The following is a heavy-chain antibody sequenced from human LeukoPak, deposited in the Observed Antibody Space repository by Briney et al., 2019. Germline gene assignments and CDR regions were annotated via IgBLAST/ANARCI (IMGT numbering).Heavy chain of an antibody. CDR2: IYYSGST. Sequence: SETLSLTCSVSGGSISNYYWSWIRQPPGKGLEWIGFIYYSGSTKYNPSLKSRVTISVDTSKNQFSLKLSSVTAADTALYHCARHLGSYGYFDYWGQGTLVTVSS. CDR1: GGSISNYY. CDR3: ARHLGSYGYFDY. D-gene: IGHD5-18*01. V-gene: IGHV4-59*08. J-gene: IGHJ4*02.